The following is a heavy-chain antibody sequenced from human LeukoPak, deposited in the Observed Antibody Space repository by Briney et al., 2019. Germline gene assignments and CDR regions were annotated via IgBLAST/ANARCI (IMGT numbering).Heavy chain of an antibody. CDR1: GFTFDDYG. CDR2: ISGNGANT. D-gene: IGHD3-10*01. V-gene: IGHV3-20*04. Sequence: GGSLRLSCAASGFTFDDYGMSWVRQAPGKGLEWVSGISGNGANTDSADSVEGRFTISRDNSKDTLYLEMTNLRAEDAAVYYCVARNGYHYAFDYWGQGTQVVVSS. J-gene: IGHJ4*02. CDR3: VARNGYHYAFDY.